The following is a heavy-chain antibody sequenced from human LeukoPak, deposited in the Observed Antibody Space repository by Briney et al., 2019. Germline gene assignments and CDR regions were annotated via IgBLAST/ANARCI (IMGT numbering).Heavy chain of an antibody. CDR3: ARGVAAVDY. CDR2: IYYSGST. Sequence: GSLRLSCAASGFTFSSYWMSWVRQAPGKGLEWIGYIYYSGSTNYNPSLKSRVTISVDTSKNQFSLKLSSVTAADTAVYYCARGVAAVDYWGQGTLVTVSS. V-gene: IGHV4-59*01. J-gene: IGHJ4*02. CDR1: GFTFSSYW. D-gene: IGHD6-13*01.